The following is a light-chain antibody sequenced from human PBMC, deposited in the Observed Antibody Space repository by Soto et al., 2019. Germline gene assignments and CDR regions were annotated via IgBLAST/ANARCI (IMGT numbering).Light chain of an antibody. CDR2: DAS. J-gene: IGKJ4*01. CDR3: QQRVNWLT. Sequence: EIVLTQSPAILSLSPGERATLSCRASQSVGTHLDWYQQKLGQAPRLLIYDASKRATGIPARFSGSGSGTDLTLTISSLEPEDSAVYYCQQRVNWLTFGGGTKV. CDR1: QSVGTH. V-gene: IGKV3-11*01.